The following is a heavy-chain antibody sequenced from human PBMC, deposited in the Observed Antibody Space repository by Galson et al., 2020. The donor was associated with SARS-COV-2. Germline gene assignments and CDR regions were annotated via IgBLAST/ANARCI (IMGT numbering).Heavy chain of an antibody. V-gene: IGHV2-5*02. CDR2: IYWDDDK. CDR3: AHRSVPARPFDY. Sequence: KMSGPTLVKPTQTLTLTCTFSGFSLNTSGVGVDWIRHPPGKALEWLTLIYWDDDKRYSPSLKSRLTITKDTSKNQVVLTMTNMDPVDTATYYCAHRSVPARPFDYWGQGTLVTVSS. J-gene: IGHJ4*02. D-gene: IGHD6-6*01. CDR1: GFSLNTSGVG.